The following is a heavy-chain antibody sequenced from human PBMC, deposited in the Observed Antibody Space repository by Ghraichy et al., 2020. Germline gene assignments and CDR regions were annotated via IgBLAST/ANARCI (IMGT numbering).Heavy chain of an antibody. CDR2: IKMDGRDK. CDR3: VRGTPLPGLDI. CDR1: GFSFRHSW. Sequence: GGSLRLSCAASGFSFRHSWMNWVRQAPGKGLEWLANIKMDGRDKDYVDSVKGRFAISRDNAKNSLFLQMNSLRADDTAVYYCVRGTPLPGLDIWGRGTLVTVSS. V-gene: IGHV3-7*03. D-gene: IGHD1-1*01. J-gene: IGHJ3*02.